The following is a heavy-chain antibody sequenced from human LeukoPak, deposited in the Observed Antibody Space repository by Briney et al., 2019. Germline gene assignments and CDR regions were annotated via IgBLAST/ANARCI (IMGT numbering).Heavy chain of an antibody. J-gene: IGHJ4*02. CDR2: ISSDSLIT. V-gene: IGHV3-48*01. CDR3: ARGRGWIYDS. Sequence: GGSLRLSCSAAGFSFASYGMSWLRQAPGKGLEWLSYISSDSLITEYADSVKGRFTISRDNAQRSLAVQMNSLRAEDTAVYYCARGRGWIYDSWGRGTLVTVSS. D-gene: IGHD6-19*01. CDR1: GFSFASYG.